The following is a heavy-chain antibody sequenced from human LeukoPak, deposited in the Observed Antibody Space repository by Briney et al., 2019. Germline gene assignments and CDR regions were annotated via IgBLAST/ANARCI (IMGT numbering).Heavy chain of an antibody. D-gene: IGHD3-9*01. Sequence: SQTLSLTCAISGDSVSRNSAAWNWIRQSPSRGLEWLGSTYYRSKWYNDYAVCVKSRITINPDTSKNQFSLQLNSVTPEDTAVYYCARWDYDLLTGYYSFDYWGQGTLVTVSS. CDR2: TYYRSKWYN. CDR1: GDSVSRNSAA. CDR3: ARWDYDLLTGYYSFDY. J-gene: IGHJ4*02. V-gene: IGHV6-1*01.